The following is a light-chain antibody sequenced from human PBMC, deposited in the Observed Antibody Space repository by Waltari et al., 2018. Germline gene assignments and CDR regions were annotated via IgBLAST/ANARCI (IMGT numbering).Light chain of an antibody. J-gene: IGKJ2*01. CDR2: GAS. CDR3: QQYNEWPYT. Sequence: ETVMIQSPATLSVSPGERVTLYCSASLSVRNNVAWYQQTFGQAPRLLIYGASSRSTGVPPRFGGSWSGTEFTLTITSLQSEDFAVYYCQQYNEWPYTFGQGTKLEI. V-gene: IGKV3-15*01. CDR1: LSVRNN.